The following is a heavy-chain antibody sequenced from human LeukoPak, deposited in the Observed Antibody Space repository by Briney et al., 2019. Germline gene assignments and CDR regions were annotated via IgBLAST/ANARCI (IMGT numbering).Heavy chain of an antibody. CDR3: ARDDVVVVPAAIEYYYYYMDV. D-gene: IGHD2-2*02. Sequence: GGSLRLSCAACGFTFSSYSMNWVRQAPGKGLEWVSSISSSSSYIYYADSVKGRFTISRDNAKNSLYLQMNSLRAEDTAVYYCARDDVVVVPAAIEYYYYYMDVWGKGTTVTVSS. V-gene: IGHV3-21*01. CDR1: GFTFSSYS. J-gene: IGHJ6*03. CDR2: ISSSSSYI.